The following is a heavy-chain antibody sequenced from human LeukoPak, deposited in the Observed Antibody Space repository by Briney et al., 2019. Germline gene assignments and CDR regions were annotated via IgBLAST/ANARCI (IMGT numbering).Heavy chain of an antibody. CDR1: GGSISSSSYY. CDR2: IYYSGST. D-gene: IGHD1-26*01. J-gene: IGHJ4*02. CDR3: ASSSIVGASDYFDY. V-gene: IGHV4-39*07. Sequence: PSETLSLTCTVSGGSISSSSYYWGWIRQPPGKGLEWIGSIYYSGSTYYNPSLKSRVTISVDTSKNQFSLKLSSVTAADTAVYYCASSSIVGASDYFDYWGQGTLVTVSS.